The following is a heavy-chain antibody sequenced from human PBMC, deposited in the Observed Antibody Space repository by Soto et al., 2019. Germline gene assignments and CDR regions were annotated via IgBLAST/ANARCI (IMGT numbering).Heavy chain of an antibody. V-gene: IGHV4-4*07. CDR1: GDSFSKYY. J-gene: IGHJ5*02. D-gene: IGHD4-17*01. CDR2: IYTTRSP. CDR3: ARSPAYGDYANRDT. Sequence: SETLSLTCTVSGDSFSKYYWNWIRQPAGKGLEWIGRIYTTRSPNYNPSLKSRVTTSVYTSKNQFSLKLNLGSVTAADTAVYYCARSPAYGDYANRDTGGERTRVTV.